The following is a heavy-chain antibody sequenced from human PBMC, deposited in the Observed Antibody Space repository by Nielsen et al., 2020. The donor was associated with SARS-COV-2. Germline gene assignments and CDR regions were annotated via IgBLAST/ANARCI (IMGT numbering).Heavy chain of an antibody. D-gene: IGHD3-22*01. Sequence: ASVKVSCKASGYTFVSYDISWVRQAPGQGLEWMGWISAYNGNTKYAQKLQGRVTMTTDTSTSTAYMELRSLRSDDTAVYFCARDEASRGFPSSYYYGMDVWGQGTTVTVSS. CDR2: ISAYNGNT. J-gene: IGHJ6*02. CDR1: GYTFVSYD. CDR3: ARDEASRGFPSSYYYGMDV. V-gene: IGHV1-18*01.